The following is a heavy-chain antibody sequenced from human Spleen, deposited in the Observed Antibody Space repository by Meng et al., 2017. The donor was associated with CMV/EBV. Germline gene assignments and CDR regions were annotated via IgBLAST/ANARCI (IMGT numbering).Heavy chain of an antibody. Sequence: VYGGSFSIYYWSWIRQPPGKGLEWIGEINHSGSTNYNPSLKSRVTISVDTSKNQFSLKLSSVTAADTAVYYCARVTLIRGLTVGFDPWGQGSLVTVSS. CDR1: GGSFSIYY. CDR2: INHSGST. D-gene: IGHD3-10*01. J-gene: IGHJ5*02. CDR3: ARVTLIRGLTVGFDP. V-gene: IGHV4-34*01.